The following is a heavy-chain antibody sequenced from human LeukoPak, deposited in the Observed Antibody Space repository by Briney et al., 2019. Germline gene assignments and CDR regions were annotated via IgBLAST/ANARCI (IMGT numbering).Heavy chain of an antibody. CDR2: ISAYNGNT. D-gene: IGHD1-26*01. CDR3: ARAGEWELLCDY. V-gene: IGHV1-18*01. J-gene: IGHJ4*02. Sequence: ASVKVSCKVSGYTLTELSIHWVRQAPGQGLEWMGWISAYNGNTNYAQKLQGRVTMTTDTSTSTAYMELRSLRSDDTAVYYCARAGEWELLCDYWGQGTLVTVSS. CDR1: GYTLTELS.